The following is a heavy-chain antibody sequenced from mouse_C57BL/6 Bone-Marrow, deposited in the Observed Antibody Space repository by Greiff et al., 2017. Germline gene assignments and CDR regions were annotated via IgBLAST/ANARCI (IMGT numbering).Heavy chain of an antibody. CDR1: GYTFTSYG. CDR2: ISIGHGYT. D-gene: IGHD3-2*02. Sequence: EVQLQESGAELARPGSSVKMSCKTSGYTFTSYGINWVKQRPGQGLEWIGYISIGHGYTEYNEKFKGKATLTSDTSSSTAYIQLSSLTSADSAIYFCARAPRLRWFADWGQGTLVTVSA. CDR3: ARAPRLRWFAD. J-gene: IGHJ3*01. V-gene: IGHV1-58*01.